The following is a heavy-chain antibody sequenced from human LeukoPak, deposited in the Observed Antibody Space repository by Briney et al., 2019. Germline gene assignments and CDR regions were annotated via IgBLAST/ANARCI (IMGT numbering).Heavy chain of an antibody. CDR2: IIPFLGAA. J-gene: IGHJ4*02. Sequence: GSSVKVSCKASGGTFSHYAISWVRQAPGHGLEWMGRIIPFLGAAIYAQKFQGRVTITADKSTSTAYMELSSLISEDTAVYYCARSRGFYYDSSSYHLFDYWGQGTLDSVSS. CDR1: GGTFSHYA. D-gene: IGHD3-22*01. V-gene: IGHV1-69*04. CDR3: ARSRGFYYDSSSYHLFDY.